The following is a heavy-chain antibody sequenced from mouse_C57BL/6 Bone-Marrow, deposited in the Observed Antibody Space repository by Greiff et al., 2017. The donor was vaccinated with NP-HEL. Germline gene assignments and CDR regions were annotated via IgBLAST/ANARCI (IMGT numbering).Heavy chain of an antibody. CDR3: ASEGFITTPYYAMDY. J-gene: IGHJ4*01. CDR2: IYPGSGST. D-gene: IGHD1-1*01. V-gene: IGHV1-55*01. CDR1: GYTFTSYW. Sequence: QVQLQQPGAELVKPGASVKMSCKASGYTFTSYWITWVKQRPGQGLEWIGDIYPGSGSTNYNEKFKSKATLTVDTSSSTAYMQLSSLTSEDSAVYYCASEGFITTPYYAMDYWGQGTSVTVSS.